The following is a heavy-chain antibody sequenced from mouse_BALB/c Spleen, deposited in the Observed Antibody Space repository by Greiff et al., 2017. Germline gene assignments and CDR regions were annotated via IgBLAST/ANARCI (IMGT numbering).Heavy chain of an antibody. Sequence: EVQLQQSGPELVKPGASVKISCKASGYTFTDYNMDWVKQSHGKSLEWIGDINPNNGGTIYNQKFKGKATLTVDKSSSTAYMELRSLTSEDTAVYYYARRRYDAMDYWGQGTSVTVSS. CDR2: INPNNGGT. CDR3: ARRRYDAMDY. V-gene: IGHV1-18*01. CDR1: GYTFTDYN. J-gene: IGHJ4*01.